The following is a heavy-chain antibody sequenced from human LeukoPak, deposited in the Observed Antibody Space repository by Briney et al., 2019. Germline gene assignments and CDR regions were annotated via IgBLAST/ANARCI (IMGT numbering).Heavy chain of an antibody. Sequence: ASVKVSCKASGYTFTSYDINWVRQATGPGLEWMGWMNPNSGNTGYAQKFQGRVTMTRNTSISTAYMELCSLRSEDTAVYYCARVYYYGSGTGIFYAYWGQGTLVTVSS. V-gene: IGHV1-8*01. CDR2: MNPNSGNT. D-gene: IGHD3-10*01. J-gene: IGHJ4*02. CDR1: GYTFTSYD. CDR3: ARVYYYGSGTGIFYAY.